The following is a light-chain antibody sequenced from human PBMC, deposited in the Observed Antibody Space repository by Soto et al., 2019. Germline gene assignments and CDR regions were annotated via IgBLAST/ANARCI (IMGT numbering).Light chain of an antibody. J-gene: IGLJ2*01. CDR2: SSN. V-gene: IGLV1-44*01. CDR1: SSDIGGNP. CDR3: ATWDDSLNGVV. Sequence: QAVVAQPPSATGTPGQRVTISCSGSSSDIGGNPVNWYQQLPGTAPKLLIYSSNHRPSGVPDRFSGSKSGTSASLAISGLQSEDEADYYCATWDDSLNGVVFGGGTKVTVL.